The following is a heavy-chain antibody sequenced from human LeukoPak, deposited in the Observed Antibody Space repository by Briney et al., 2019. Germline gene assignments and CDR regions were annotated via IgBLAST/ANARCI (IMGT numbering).Heavy chain of an antibody. V-gene: IGHV1-69*06. D-gene: IGHD6-13*01. Sequence: GASVKVSCKASGYTFTSYGISWVRQAPGQGLEWMGGIIPIFGTANYAQKFQGRVTITADKSTSTAYMELSSLRSEDTAVYYCARDGIAAAGTFYYYYYMDVWGKGTTVTVSS. CDR2: IIPIFGTA. CDR1: GYTFTSYG. CDR3: ARDGIAAAGTFYYYYYMDV. J-gene: IGHJ6*03.